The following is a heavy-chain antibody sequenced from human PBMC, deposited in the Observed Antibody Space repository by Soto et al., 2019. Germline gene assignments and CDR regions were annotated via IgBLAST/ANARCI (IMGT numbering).Heavy chain of an antibody. V-gene: IGHV3-30-3*01. J-gene: IGHJ4*02. CDR3: ARRHSSSSPIDY. D-gene: IGHD6-6*01. CDR2: ISYDGSNK. CDR1: GFTFSSHA. Sequence: GGSLRLSCAASGFTFSSHAMHWVRQAPGKGLEWVAVISYDGSNKYYADSVKGRFTISRDNSKNTLYLQVNSLRAEDTAVYYCARRHSSSSPIDYWGQGTLVTVSS.